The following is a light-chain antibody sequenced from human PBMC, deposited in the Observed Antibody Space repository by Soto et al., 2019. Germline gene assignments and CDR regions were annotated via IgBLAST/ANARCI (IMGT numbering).Light chain of an antibody. CDR1: SSNIGTNA. Sequence: QSVLTQPPSASGTPGQRVTISCSGSSSNIGTNAVNWYQQLPGTDPTLLIYTNIQRPSGVPERLSGSKSDISASLAIIGLQSEDEADYYCAAWDDSLNGWVFGGGTKLTVL. V-gene: IGLV1-44*01. J-gene: IGLJ3*02. CDR3: AAWDDSLNGWV. CDR2: TNI.